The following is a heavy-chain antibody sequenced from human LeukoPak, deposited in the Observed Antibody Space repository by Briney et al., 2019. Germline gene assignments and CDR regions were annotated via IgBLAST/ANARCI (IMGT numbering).Heavy chain of an antibody. CDR1: GFTFSSYG. V-gene: IGHV3-33*01. CDR2: IWYDGGNK. CDR3: ATASAGLIEY. J-gene: IGHJ4*02. Sequence: GRSLRLSCAASGFTFSSYGIHWVRQAPGKGLEWVAAIWYDGGNKYYVDSVKGRFTISRDNSKNTVYLQMNSLRAEDTAVYYCATASAGLIEYWGQGTLVTVSS.